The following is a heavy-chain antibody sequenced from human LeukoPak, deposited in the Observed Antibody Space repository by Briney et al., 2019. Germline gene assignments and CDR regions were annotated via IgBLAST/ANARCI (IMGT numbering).Heavy chain of an antibody. J-gene: IGHJ5*02. CDR1: GGSISSGGYS. CDR3: ARSHGWFDP. CDR2: IYHSGST. Sequence: PSETLSLTCAVSGGSISSGGYSWSWIRQPPGKGLEWIGYIYHSGSTYYNPSLKSRVTISVDRSKNQFSLKLSSATAADTAVYYCARSHGWFDPWGQGTLVTVSS. V-gene: IGHV4-30-2*01.